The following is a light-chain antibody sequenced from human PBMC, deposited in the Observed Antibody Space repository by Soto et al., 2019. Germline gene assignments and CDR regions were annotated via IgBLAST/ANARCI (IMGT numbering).Light chain of an antibody. V-gene: IGKV3-11*01. J-gene: IGKJ4*01. CDR2: DAS. CDR3: QQRSDWLT. CDR1: QSISSA. Sequence: EIVMTQSPATLSVSPGERAILSCRASQSISSALAWYQQKPGQAPRLLIYDASDRATGIPARFSGSRSGTDFTLTISSLEPEDFAVYYCQQRSDWLTFGGGTKVDIK.